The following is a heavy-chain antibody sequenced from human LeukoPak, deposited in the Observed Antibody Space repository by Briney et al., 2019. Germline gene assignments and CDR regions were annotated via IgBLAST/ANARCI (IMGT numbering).Heavy chain of an antibody. CDR1: ELSFSRYA. D-gene: IGHD3-10*01. Sequence: GGSLRLSCAASELSFSRYAMSWVRQPPGKGLEWVSTISGSGGRTYYADSVKGRFTISRDNSKNTLYLQMNSLRAEDTAVYYCANRNHYDSGSYYYYYFDYWGQGTLVTVSS. V-gene: IGHV3-23*01. CDR2: ISGSGGRT. CDR3: ANRNHYDSGSYYYYYFDY. J-gene: IGHJ4*02.